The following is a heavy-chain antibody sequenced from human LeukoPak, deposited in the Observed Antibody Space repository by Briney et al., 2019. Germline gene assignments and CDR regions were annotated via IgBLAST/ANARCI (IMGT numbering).Heavy chain of an antibody. CDR3: ARRTNYDFDC. D-gene: IGHD2-8*01. CDR1: GLTFSSYN. J-gene: IGHJ4*02. V-gene: IGHV3-21*01. CDR2: ISSSGNYI. Sequence: GGSLRLSCAASGLTFSSYNMNWVRQAPGKGLEWVSSISSSGNYIYYADSLKGRFTISRDNAKNSLFLQINSLRAEDTAIYYCARRTNYDFDCWGQGTLVAVSS.